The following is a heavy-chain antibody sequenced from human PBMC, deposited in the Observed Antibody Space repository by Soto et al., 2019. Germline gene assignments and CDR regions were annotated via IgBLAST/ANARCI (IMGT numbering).Heavy chain of an antibody. J-gene: IGHJ4*02. CDR3: ARIYRRDGNKYADY. V-gene: IGHV3-48*02. CDR2: ISASSTTV. D-gene: IGHD3-16*02. Sequence: EVQLVESGGGLVQPGESLRLSCAASGFTFSSFNMHWVRQAPGKGLEWVSYISASSTTVYYADSVKGRFTISRDNAKNSLYLQMNSLRDEDTAVYYCARIYRRDGNKYADYWGQGTPVTVSS. CDR1: GFTFSSFN.